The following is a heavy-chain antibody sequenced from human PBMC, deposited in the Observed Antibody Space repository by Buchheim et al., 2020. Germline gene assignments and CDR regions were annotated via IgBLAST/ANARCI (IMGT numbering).Heavy chain of an antibody. V-gene: IGHV3-11*06. J-gene: IGHJ5*02. CDR1: GFTFSDHY. CDR2: IGTSSSFT. CDR3: VRVGHYDILTGYPGWFDP. D-gene: IGHD3-9*01. Sequence: QVQLVESGGGLVKPGGSLRLSCAASGFTFSDHYMSWIRQAPGKGLEWISYIGTSSSFTNYADSVKGRFTISRDNAKNSLYLQMNSLRAEDTAVYYCVRVGHYDILTGYPGWFDPWRQGTL.